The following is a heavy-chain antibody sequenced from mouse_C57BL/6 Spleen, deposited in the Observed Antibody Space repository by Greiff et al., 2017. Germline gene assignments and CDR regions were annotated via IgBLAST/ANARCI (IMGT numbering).Heavy chain of an antibody. J-gene: IGHJ3*01. V-gene: IGHV1-4*01. CDR2: INPSSGYT. Sequence: VQLQQSGAELARPGASVKMSCKASGYTFTSYTMHWVNQRPGQGLEWIGYINPSSGYTKYNQKFKDKATLTADKSSSTAYMQLSSLTSEDSAVYYCARGDSSGSPWFAYWGQGTLVTVSA. D-gene: IGHD3-2*02. CDR1: GYTFTSYT. CDR3: ARGDSSGSPWFAY.